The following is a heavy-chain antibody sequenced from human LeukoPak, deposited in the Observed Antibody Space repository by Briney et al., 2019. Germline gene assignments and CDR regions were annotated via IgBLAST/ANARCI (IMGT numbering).Heavy chain of an antibody. CDR3: AKDDDWGRYKH. V-gene: IGHV3-53*01. CDR1: GFTVSSNY. Sequence: GGSLRLSCAASGFTVSSNYMSWVRQAPGKGLEWVSVIYSGGSTYYADSVKGRFTISRDNSKNTLYPQMNSLRAEDTAVYYCAKDDDWGRYKHWGQGTLVTVSS. CDR2: IYSGGST. D-gene: IGHD3-16*01. J-gene: IGHJ1*01.